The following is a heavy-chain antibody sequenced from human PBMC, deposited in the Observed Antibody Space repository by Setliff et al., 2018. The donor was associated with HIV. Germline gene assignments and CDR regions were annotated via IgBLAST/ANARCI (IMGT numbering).Heavy chain of an antibody. V-gene: IGHV1-69*05. Sequence: SVKVSCKASGDTLSIHPISWVRQAPGRGLDWMGGIIPAFGRANYAQKFQGRVTITTDESTTTVFMEMTGLRSEDTAVYYCARDYSPTFYYYDSSGTFDYWGQGTLVTVSS. J-gene: IGHJ4*02. D-gene: IGHD3-22*01. CDR1: GDTLSIHP. CDR2: IIPAFGRA. CDR3: ARDYSPTFYYYDSSGTFDY.